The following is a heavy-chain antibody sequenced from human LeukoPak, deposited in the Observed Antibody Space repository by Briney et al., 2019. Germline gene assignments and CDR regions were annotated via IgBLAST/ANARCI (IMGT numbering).Heavy chain of an antibody. J-gene: IGHJ4*02. Sequence: GGSLRLSCAASGFTFSSYAMSWVRQAPGKGLEWVSAISGSGGSTYYVDSVKGRFTISRDNSKNTLYLQMNSLRAEDTAVYYCAKGLYYYDSSGYPPRDWGQGTLVTVSS. CDR3: AKGLYYYDSSGYPPRD. CDR1: GFTFSSYA. D-gene: IGHD3-22*01. V-gene: IGHV3-23*01. CDR2: ISGSGGST.